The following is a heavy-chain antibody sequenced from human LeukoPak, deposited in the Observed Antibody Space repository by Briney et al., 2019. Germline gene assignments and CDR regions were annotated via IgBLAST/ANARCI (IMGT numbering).Heavy chain of an antibody. J-gene: IGHJ5*02. CDR3: ARGGDSSSWYRVGYNWFDP. Sequence: PSETLSLTCTVSGGSISSCYWSWIRQHPGKGLEWIGYIYYSGSTNYNPSLKSRVTISVDTSKSQFSLKLSSVTAADTAVYYCARGGDSSSWYRVGYNWFDPWGQGTLVTAPS. D-gene: IGHD6-13*01. CDR1: GGSISSCY. CDR2: IYYSGST. V-gene: IGHV4-59*01.